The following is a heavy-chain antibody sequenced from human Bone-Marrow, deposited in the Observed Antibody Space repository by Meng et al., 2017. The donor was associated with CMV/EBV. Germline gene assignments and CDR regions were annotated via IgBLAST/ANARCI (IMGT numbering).Heavy chain of an antibody. CDR2: INSDGSST. CDR1: GFTFRSYW. CDR3: ARGGVTTTGTTSYYYGMDV. J-gene: IGHJ6*02. D-gene: IGHD1-1*01. Sequence: GESLKISCAVSGFTFRSYWMHWVRQAPGKGLVWVSRINSDGSSTSYADSVKGRFTISRDNAKNTLFLQMTSLRVEDTAVYYCARGGVTTTGTTSYYYGMDVWGRGTTVTVSS. V-gene: IGHV3-74*01.